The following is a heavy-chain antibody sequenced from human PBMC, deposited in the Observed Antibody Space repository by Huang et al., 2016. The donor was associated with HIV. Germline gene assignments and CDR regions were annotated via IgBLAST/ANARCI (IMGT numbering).Heavy chain of an antibody. V-gene: IGHV3-74*01. CDR2: INSDGSDT. J-gene: IGHJ6*03. CDR3: AKNPSITAVDSDYYYYYMDV. Sequence: TFRNHWMHWVRQAPGKGREWVSRINSDGSDTSHADSVKGRFTISRDNAQNTVQLHMNSLRAEDPAVYFCAKNPSITAVDSDYYYYYMDVWGKGTTVTVS. D-gene: IGHD6-25*01. CDR1: TFRNHW.